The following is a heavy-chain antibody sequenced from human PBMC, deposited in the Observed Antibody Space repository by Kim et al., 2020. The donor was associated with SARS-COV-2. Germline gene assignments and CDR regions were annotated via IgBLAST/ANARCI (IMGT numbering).Heavy chain of an antibody. J-gene: IGHJ3*02. CDR3: ARDRNYYDSSNAFDI. V-gene: IGHV4-39*07. Sequence: PSLKSRVTISVDTSKNQFSLKLSSVTAADTAVYYCARDRNYYDSSNAFDIWGQGTMVTVSS. D-gene: IGHD3-22*01.